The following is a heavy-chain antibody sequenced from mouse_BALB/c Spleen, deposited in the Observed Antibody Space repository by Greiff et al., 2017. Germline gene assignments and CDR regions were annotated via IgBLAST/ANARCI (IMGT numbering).Heavy chain of an antibody. V-gene: IGHV5-6-5*01. CDR3: ARGRGYYGDAWFAY. CDR2: ISSGGST. D-gene: IGHD2-13*01. Sequence: EVHLVESGGGLVKPGGSLKLSCAASGFTFSSYAMSWVRQTPEKRLEWVASISSGGSTYYPDSVKGRFTISRDNARNILYLQMSSLRSEDTAMYYCARGRGYYGDAWFAYWGQGTLVTVSA. CDR1: GFTFSSYA. J-gene: IGHJ3*01.